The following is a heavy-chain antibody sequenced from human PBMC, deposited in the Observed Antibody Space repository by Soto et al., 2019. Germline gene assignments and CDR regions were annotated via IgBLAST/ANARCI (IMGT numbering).Heavy chain of an antibody. V-gene: IGHV4-31*03. J-gene: IGHJ1*01. CDR3: AIYDSSGSRGFQH. D-gene: IGHD3-22*01. Sequence: QVQLQESGPGLVKPSQTLSLTCTVSGGSISSGAYYWSWIRQHPGKGLEWIGYIYYSGSTYYNPSLKSRVTILVDTSKNQCSLKLSSVTAADTAVYYCAIYDSSGSRGFQHWGQGTLVTVSS. CDR2: IYYSGST. CDR1: GGSISSGAYY.